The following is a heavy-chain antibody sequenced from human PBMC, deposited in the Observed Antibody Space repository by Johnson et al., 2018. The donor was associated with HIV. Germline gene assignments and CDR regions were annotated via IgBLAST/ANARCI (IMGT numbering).Heavy chain of an antibody. J-gene: IGHJ3*02. Sequence: VQLVETGGVVVQPGGSLRLSCAASGFTFDDYAMHWVRQAPGKGLEWVSLISWDGGSTYYADSVKGRFTISRDNSKNSLYLQMNSLRAEDTALYYCAKDMSGYPDAFDILGQGTMVTVSS. CDR1: GFTFDDYA. CDR3: AKDMSGYPDAFDI. D-gene: IGHD3-3*01. V-gene: IGHV3-43D*03. CDR2: ISWDGGST.